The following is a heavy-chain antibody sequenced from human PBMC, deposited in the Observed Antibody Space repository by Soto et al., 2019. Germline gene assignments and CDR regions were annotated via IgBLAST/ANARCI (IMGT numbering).Heavy chain of an antibody. CDR3: AREGSGDAFDI. D-gene: IGHD6-25*01. V-gene: IGHV4-59*01. Sequence: SETLSLTCTVSGGSIISYYWSWIRQPPGKGLEWIGDIYYSGSTNYNPSLKSRVTISVDTSKNQFSLKLSSVTAADTAVYYCAREGSGDAFDIWGQGTMVTVSS. J-gene: IGHJ3*02. CDR1: GGSIISYY. CDR2: IYYSGST.